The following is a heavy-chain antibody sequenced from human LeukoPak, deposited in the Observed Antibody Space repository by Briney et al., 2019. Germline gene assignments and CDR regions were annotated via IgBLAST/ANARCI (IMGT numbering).Heavy chain of an antibody. D-gene: IGHD3-3*01. CDR2: IYYSGST. J-gene: IGHJ4*02. V-gene: IGHV4-30-4*08. CDR1: GGSISSGDYY. CDR3: ARGRILDFGVVNGGYYFDY. Sequence: SQTLSLTCTVSGGSISSGDYYWSWIRQPPGKGLEWIGYIYYSGSTYYNPSLKSRVTISVDTSKNQFSLKLSSVTAADTAVYYCARGRILDFGVVNGGYYFDYWGQGTLVTVSS.